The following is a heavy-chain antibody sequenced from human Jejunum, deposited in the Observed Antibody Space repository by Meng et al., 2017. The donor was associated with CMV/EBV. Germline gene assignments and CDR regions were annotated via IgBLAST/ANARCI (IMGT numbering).Heavy chain of an antibody. V-gene: IGHV3-74*01. J-gene: IGHJ5*02. Sequence: SGFTFSSHWMHWVRQAPGKGLVWVSRIYRDASSATYADSVRGRFTISRDDAKNALYLEMKSLTAEDTAVYYCVRGESGYGRFDPWGQGTLVTVSS. D-gene: IGHD5-12*01. CDR1: GFTFSSHW. CDR2: IYRDASSA. CDR3: VRGESGYGRFDP.